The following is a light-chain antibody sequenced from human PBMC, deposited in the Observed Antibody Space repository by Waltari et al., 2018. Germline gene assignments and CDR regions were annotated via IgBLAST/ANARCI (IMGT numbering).Light chain of an antibody. CDR2: AAS. CDR3: QQSYSTPTWT. V-gene: IGKV1-39*01. Sequence: DIQTTQPPSSLPASEDDRVTTTCRASQSISSYLNWYQQKPGKAPKLLIYAASSLQSGVPSRFSGSGSGTDFTLTISSLQPEDFATYYCQQSYSTPTWTFGQGTKVEIK. J-gene: IGKJ1*01. CDR1: QSISSY.